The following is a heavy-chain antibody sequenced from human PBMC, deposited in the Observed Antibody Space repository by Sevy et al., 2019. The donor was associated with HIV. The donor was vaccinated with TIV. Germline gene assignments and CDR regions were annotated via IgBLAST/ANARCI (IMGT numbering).Heavy chain of an antibody. CDR1: GFTFSDYY. J-gene: IGHJ4*02. V-gene: IGHV3-11*06. CDR3: ASKVAAVGTYYFDS. CDR2: ITSSSSYT. Sequence: GGSLRLSCAASGFTFSDYYMTWIRQAPGKGLEWVSYITSSSSYTNYEDSVKGRLTISRDNAKNSLYLQMNSLRAEATAVYYCASKVAAVGTYYFDSWGQGTLVTVSS. D-gene: IGHD6-13*01.